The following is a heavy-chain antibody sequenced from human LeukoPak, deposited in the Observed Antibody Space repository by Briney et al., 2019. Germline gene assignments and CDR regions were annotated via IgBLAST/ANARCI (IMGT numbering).Heavy chain of an antibody. CDR2: IYSSGST. V-gene: IGHV4-39*01. D-gene: IGHD2-15*01. CDR3: ARPDCSGGSCYFDY. CDR1: GGSISSSSYY. J-gene: IGHJ4*02. Sequence: SETLSLTCTVSGGSISSSSYYWGWIRQPPGKGLEWIGSIYSSGSTYYNSSLKSRVIILIDTAKNHFSLNLSSVTAADTAVYYCARPDCSGGSCYFDYWGQGTLVTVSS.